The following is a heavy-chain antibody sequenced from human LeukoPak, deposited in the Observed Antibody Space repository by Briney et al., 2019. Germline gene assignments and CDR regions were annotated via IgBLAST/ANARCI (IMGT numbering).Heavy chain of an antibody. V-gene: IGHV3-48*02. D-gene: IGHD3-9*01. J-gene: IGHJ4*02. CDR1: GFTLTGYT. CDR3: AGGLLRYSDY. CDR2: ISTSSTR. Sequence: GGSLRLSCAASGFTLTGYTMTWVRQAPGKGLDWISSISTSSTRYYADSVKGRFTVSGDNAKNSLSLQMNSLRDEDTAVYYCAGGLLRYSDYWGRGTLVTVSS.